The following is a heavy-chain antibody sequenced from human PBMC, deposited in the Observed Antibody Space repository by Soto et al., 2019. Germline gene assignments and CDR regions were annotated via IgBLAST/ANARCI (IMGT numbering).Heavy chain of an antibody. CDR1: GGFTSTNNW. V-gene: IGHV4-4*02. CDR2: AYHSGST. Sequence: QLQLQESGPGLVRPSGTLSLTCAVSGGFTSTNNWWSWVRQPPGKGLEWIGDAYHSGSTEYNPTLKRRVSISVDKFKNQTSLKLTSATAADTAVYYCARSPPSSYYGGSGTFDYWGQGTLVTVSS. CDR3: ARSPPSSYYGGSGTFDY. D-gene: IGHD3-10*01. J-gene: IGHJ4*02.